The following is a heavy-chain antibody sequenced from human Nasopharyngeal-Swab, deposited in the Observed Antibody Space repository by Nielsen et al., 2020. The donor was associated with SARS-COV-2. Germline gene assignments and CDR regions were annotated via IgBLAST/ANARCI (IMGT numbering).Heavy chain of an antibody. V-gene: IGHV4-4*02. D-gene: IGHD3-3*01. CDR2: MYHTGTT. CDR1: GDSITTNHW. CDR3: ARDIEEWLVVPSLSFDF. Sequence: SETLSLTCGVSGDSITTNHWWNWVRQPPGKGLEWIGEMYHTGTTNYNPSLKGRVIISMDKSNNQFSLKVISVTAADTAVYYCARDIEEWLVVPSLSFDFWGQGTLVTVSS. J-gene: IGHJ4*02.